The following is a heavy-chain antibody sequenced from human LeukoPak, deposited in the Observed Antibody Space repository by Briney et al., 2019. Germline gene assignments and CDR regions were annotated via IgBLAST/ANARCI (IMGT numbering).Heavy chain of an antibody. CDR3: ARTAGRERYPRALFDP. CDR1: GGSISSYY. Sequence: SETLSLTCTVSGGSISSYYWSWIRQPPGKGLEWIGYIYYSGSTNYNPSLKSRVTISVDTSKNQFSLKLSSVTAADTAVYYCARTAGRERYPRALFDPCGQGTLVTVSS. CDR2: IYYSGST. V-gene: IGHV4-59*01. D-gene: IGHD5-24*01. J-gene: IGHJ5*02.